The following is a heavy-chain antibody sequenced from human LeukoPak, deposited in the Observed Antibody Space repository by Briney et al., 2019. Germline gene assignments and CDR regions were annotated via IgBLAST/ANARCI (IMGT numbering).Heavy chain of an antibody. J-gene: IGHJ4*02. CDR1: GYTFTSYG. Sequence: GASVKVSCKASGYTFTSYGISWVRQAPGQGLEWMGWISAYNGNTNYAQKLQGRVTMTTDTSTSTAYMELRSLRSDGTAVYYCARTAAAGKRRTYYFDYWGQGTLVTVSS. V-gene: IGHV1-18*01. D-gene: IGHD6-13*01. CDR3: ARTAAAGKRRTYYFDY. CDR2: ISAYNGNT.